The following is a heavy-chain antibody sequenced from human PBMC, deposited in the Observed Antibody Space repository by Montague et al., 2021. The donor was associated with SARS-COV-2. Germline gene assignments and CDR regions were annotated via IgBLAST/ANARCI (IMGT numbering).Heavy chain of an antibody. CDR3: ARLPLVSSWSRAAGYYYYGMDV. CDR2: ISYTGST. J-gene: IGHJ6*02. V-gene: IGHV4-39*01. CDR1: GXSISRSTSS. D-gene: IGHD6-13*01. Sequence: SETLSLTCTVSGXSISRSTSSWAWIRQPPGKGLEWIGSISYTGSTYYNPSLKSRVTISVDTSRNQFSLRLSSVTAADTSAYYCARLPLVSSWSRAAGYYYYGMDVWGQGTTVTVSS.